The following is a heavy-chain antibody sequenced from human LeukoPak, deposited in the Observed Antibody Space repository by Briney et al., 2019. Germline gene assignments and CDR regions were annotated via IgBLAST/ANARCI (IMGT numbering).Heavy chain of an antibody. D-gene: IGHD6-19*01. CDR2: IYTSGST. J-gene: IGHJ4*02. CDR1: GGSISSYY. CDR3: ARDWGMYSSGWYYFDY. Sequence: SETLSLTCTVSGGSISSYYWSWIRQPAGKGLEWIGRIYTSGSTNYNPSLKSRVTMSVDTSKNQFSLKLSSVTAADTAVYYCARDWGMYSSGWYYFDYWDQGTLVTVSS. V-gene: IGHV4-4*07.